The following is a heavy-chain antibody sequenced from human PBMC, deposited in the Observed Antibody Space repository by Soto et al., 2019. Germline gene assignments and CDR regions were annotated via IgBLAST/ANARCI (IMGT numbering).Heavy chain of an antibody. J-gene: IGHJ4*02. CDR1: GFTFSSYA. V-gene: IGHV3-23*01. CDR3: AKRRGAGGHFDY. D-gene: IGHD2-15*01. CDR2: VSIGGST. Sequence: PGGSLRLCCGASGFTFSSYAMGWVRQGPGKGLEWVAVVSIGGSTHYADSVRGRFTISRDNSKNTLSLQMNSLTAEDTAVYFCAKRRGAGGHFDYWGQGALVTVSS.